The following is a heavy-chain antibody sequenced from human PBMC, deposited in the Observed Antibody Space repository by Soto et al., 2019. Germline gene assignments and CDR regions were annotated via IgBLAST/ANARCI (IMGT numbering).Heavy chain of an antibody. CDR1: GFTFSSYW. V-gene: IGHV3-74*01. CDR2: INSDGSST. CDR3: ARDAFAGDFENYYYYGMDV. J-gene: IGHJ6*02. Sequence: EVQLVESGGGLVQPGGSLRLSCAASGFTFSSYWMHWVRQAPGKGLVWVSRINSDGSSTSYADSVKGRFTISRDNAKNTLYLQMNSLRAEDTAVYYCARDAFAGDFENYYYYGMDVWGQGTTVTVSS. D-gene: IGHD4-17*01.